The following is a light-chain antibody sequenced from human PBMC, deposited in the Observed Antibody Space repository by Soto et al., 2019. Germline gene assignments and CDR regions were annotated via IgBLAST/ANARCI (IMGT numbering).Light chain of an antibody. CDR3: QKYNSDPWT. CDR1: QSISSW. Sequence: DIQMTQSPSTLSASVGDTVTVTCRASQSISSWLAWYQQKPGKVPKLLIYAASTLQSGAPSRFSGSGSGTDFTLTISTLQPEDVETYYCQKYNSDPWTFGQGTKVDIK. CDR2: AAS. J-gene: IGKJ1*01. V-gene: IGKV1-27*01.